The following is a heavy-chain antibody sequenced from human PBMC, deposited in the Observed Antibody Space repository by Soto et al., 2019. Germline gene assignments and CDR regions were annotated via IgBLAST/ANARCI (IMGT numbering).Heavy chain of an antibody. V-gene: IGHV1-69*01. CDR3: ALRVVTATYNWFDH. CDR1: GGTFSSYA. J-gene: IGHJ5*02. Sequence: QVQLVQSGAEVQKPGSSVKVSCKASGGTFSSYAISWVRQAPGQWLEWMGGIIPIFGTANYAQKCQGRVTIPADESTSTAYMELSSLRSEDTALYYCALRVVTATYNWFDHWGQGTLVTVSS. D-gene: IGHD2-21*02. CDR2: IIPIFGTA.